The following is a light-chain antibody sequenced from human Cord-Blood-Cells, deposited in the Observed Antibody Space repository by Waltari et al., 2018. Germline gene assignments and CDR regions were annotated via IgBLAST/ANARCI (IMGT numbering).Light chain of an antibody. CDR2: EVS. CDR3: CSYAGSSTYV. CDR1: SSDVGSYNL. Sequence: QSALTQPASVSGSPGQPITISCPGTSSDVGSYNLVSWYQQHPGKAPKLMIYEVSKRPSGVSNRFSGSKSGNTASLTISGLQAEDEADYYCCSYAGSSTYVFGTGTKVTIL. J-gene: IGLJ1*01. V-gene: IGLV2-23*02.